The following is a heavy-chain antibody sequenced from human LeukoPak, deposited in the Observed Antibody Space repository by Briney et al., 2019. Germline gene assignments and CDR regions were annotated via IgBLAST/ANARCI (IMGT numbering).Heavy chain of an antibody. CDR1: GYSISSGYY. CDR3: ARQDYDFWSGYYDY. CDR2: IYYSGTT. J-gene: IGHJ4*02. Sequence: PSETLSLTCTVSGYSISSGYYWGWIRQPPGRGLEWIGSIYYSGTTFYNPSLKSRVTISVDTSKNQFSMKLTSVTAADTAVYFCARQDYDFWSGYYDYWGQGTLVTVSS. D-gene: IGHD3-3*01. V-gene: IGHV4-38-2*02.